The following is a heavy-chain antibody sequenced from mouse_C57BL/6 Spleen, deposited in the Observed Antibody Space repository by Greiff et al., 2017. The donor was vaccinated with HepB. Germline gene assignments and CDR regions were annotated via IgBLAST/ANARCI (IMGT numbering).Heavy chain of an antibody. CDR1: GYTFTSYW. D-gene: IGHD1-1*01. Sequence: QVQLQQPGAELVRPGSSVKLSCKASGYTFTSYWMDWVKQRPGQGLEWIGNIYPSDSETHYNQKFKDKATLTVDKSSSTAYMQLSSLTSEDSAVYYCARQITTEVAKGYFDVWGTGTTVTVSS. CDR2: IYPSDSET. CDR3: ARQITTEVAKGYFDV. V-gene: IGHV1-61*01. J-gene: IGHJ1*03.